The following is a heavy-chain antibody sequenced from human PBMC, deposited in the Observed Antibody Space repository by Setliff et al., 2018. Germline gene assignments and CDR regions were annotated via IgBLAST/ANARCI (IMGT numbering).Heavy chain of an antibody. CDR1: GFTFRSNA. CDR2: IYIGESTT. Sequence: GESLKISCAASGFTFRSNAMNWVRQAPAKGLEWVSVIYIGESTTYYADSVKGRFTVSRDNTKNTLYLQMNDLRAEDTAIYYCAKSPVRFGIDVVIPSYFDSWGPGTLVTVSS. J-gene: IGHJ4*02. CDR3: AKSPVRFGIDVVIPSYFDS. D-gene: IGHD3-16*02. V-gene: IGHV3-23*03.